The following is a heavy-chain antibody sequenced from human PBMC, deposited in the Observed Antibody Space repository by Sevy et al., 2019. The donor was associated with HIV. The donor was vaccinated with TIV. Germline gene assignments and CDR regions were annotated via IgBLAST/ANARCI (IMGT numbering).Heavy chain of an antibody. J-gene: IGHJ6*02. CDR3: AKGLGRFSYYYYGMDV. CDR1: GFTFSNYA. V-gene: IGHV3-23*01. CDR2: ISGSGGST. D-gene: IGHD7-27*01. Sequence: GGSLRLSCAASGFTFSNYAMSWVRQAPGKGLEWVSAISGSGGSTYYADSVKGRFTISRDNSKNTLYLKMNSLRAEDTAVYYCAKGLGRFSYYYYGMDVWGQGTTVTVSS.